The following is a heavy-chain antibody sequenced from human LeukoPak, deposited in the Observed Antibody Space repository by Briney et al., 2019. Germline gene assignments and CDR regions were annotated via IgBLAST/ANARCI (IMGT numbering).Heavy chain of an antibody. D-gene: IGHD5-18*01. CDR2: ISSSSSYI. CDR3: VSGAAMVIGSY. J-gene: IGHJ4*02. Sequence: GRSLRLSCAASGFTFSGYGMHWVRQAPGKGLEWVSSISSSSSYIYYADSVKGRFTISRDNAKNSLYLQMNSLRAEDTAVYYCVSGAAMVIGSYWGQGTLVTVSS. CDR1: GFTFSGYG. V-gene: IGHV3-21*01.